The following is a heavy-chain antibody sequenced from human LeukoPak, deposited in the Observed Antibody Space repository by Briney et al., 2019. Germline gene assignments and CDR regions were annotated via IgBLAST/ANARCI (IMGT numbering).Heavy chain of an antibody. V-gene: IGHV3-33*01. CDR1: GFTFSSYG. D-gene: IGHD3-22*01. Sequence: GGSLRLSCAASGFTFSSYGVPWGRQVPGQGLEGVAVIWYDGSNKYYADSVKGRSTISRDNSKNTLYLQMNSLRAEDTAVYYCARGVYDIDYWGQGTLVTVSS. CDR3: ARGVYDIDY. CDR2: IWYDGSNK. J-gene: IGHJ4*02.